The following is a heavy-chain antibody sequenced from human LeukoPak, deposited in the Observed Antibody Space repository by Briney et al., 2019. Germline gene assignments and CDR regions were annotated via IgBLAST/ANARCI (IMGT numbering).Heavy chain of an antibody. V-gene: IGHV4-59*11. D-gene: IGHD2-2*01. CDR1: GGSISSHY. J-gene: IGHJ5*02. CDR3: ARGDCSSTSCYPDWFDP. Sequence: SETLSLTCTVSGGSISSHYWSWLRQPPGKGLEWIGYIYYSGSTNYNPSLKSRVTISVDTSKNQFSLKLSSVTAADTAVYYCARGDCSSTSCYPDWFDPWGEGTLVTVSS. CDR2: IYYSGST.